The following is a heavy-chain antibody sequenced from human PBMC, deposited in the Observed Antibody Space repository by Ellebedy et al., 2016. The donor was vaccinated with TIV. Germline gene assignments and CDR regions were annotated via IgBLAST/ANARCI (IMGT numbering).Heavy chain of an antibody. Sequence: GGSLRLXXAASGFTFIDYAINWVRQSPGKGLEWVSSINGRGDRTYYADSVKGRFLISRDNAKNTLHLQMNSLRAEDTAVYYCARRGAVPGTLDNWGQGTLVTVSS. CDR1: GFTFIDYA. D-gene: IGHD2-15*01. CDR3: ARRGAVPGTLDN. CDR2: INGRGDRT. V-gene: IGHV3-23*01. J-gene: IGHJ4*02.